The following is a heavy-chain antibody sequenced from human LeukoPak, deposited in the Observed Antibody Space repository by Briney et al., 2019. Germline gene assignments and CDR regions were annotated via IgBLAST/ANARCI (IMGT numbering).Heavy chain of an antibody. Sequence: GGSLRLSCAASGFTVSSSFLSWVSQAPGKGLEWLSILYSDGARTQYADSAKGRFTISRDNSKNTLYLQMNSLRAEDTALYYCARLISGSYHLYFDDWGLGTLVTVSS. V-gene: IGHV3-66*01. CDR3: ARLISGSYHLYFDD. CDR1: GFTVSSSF. D-gene: IGHD3-10*01. J-gene: IGHJ4*02. CDR2: LYSDGART.